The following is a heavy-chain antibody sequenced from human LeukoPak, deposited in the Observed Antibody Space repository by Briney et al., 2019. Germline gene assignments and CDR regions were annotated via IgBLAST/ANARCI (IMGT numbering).Heavy chain of an antibody. V-gene: IGHV4-30-4*08. CDR3: TRGVRYTATKLDY. CDR1: GDSISSGDYY. D-gene: IGHD5-18*01. Sequence: SQTLSLTCTVSGDSISSGDYYWSWIRQPPGKGLEWIGEINHSGSTNYNPSLKSRVTISVDTSKNQFSLKLSSVTAADTAVYYCTRGVRYTATKLDYWGQGTLVTVSS. CDR2: INHSGST. J-gene: IGHJ4*02.